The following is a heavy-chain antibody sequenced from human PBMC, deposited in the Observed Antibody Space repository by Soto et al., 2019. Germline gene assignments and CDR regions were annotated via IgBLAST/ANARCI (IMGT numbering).Heavy chain of an antibody. CDR2: ISAYNGNT. D-gene: IGHD3-10*01. CDR3: ARDGNTMVRGSSEKYYYYYYGMDV. V-gene: IGHV1-18*01. CDR1: GYTFTSYG. J-gene: IGHJ6*02. Sequence: ASVKVSCKASGYTFTSYGISWVRQAPGQGLEWMGWISAYNGNTNYAQKLQGRVTMTTDTSTSTAYMELRSLRSDDTAVYYCARDGNTMVRGSSEKYYYYYYGMDVWGQGTTVTVSS.